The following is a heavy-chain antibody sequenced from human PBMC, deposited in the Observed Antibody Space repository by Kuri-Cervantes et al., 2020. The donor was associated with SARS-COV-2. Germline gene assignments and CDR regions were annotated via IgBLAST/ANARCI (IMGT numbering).Heavy chain of an antibody. J-gene: IGHJ4*02. CDR2: ISSSSSTI. D-gene: IGHD6-19*01. Sequence: GGSLRLSCAASGFTFSSYSMNWVRQAPGKGLEWVSYISSSSSTIYYADSVKGRFTISRDNAKNSLYLQMNSLRAEDTAVYYCAILGIAVAGTFDYWGQGTLVTVSS. V-gene: IGHV3-48*01. CDR1: GFTFSSYS. CDR3: AILGIAVAGTFDY.